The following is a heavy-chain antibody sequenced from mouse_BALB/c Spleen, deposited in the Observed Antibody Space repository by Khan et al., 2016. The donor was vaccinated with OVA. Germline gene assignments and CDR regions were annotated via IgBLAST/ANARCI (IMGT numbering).Heavy chain of an antibody. Sequence: VQLQQSGPELMKPGASVNISCKASGYTFTSYYIHWVKQSHEKSLEWIGYIDPFNGGTDYNRKFKGKATLTVDKSSSTAYMHLSSLTSEDSAVSYSVRGTFGYWGQGTLVTVSA. V-gene: IGHV1S135*01. CDR1: GYTFTSYY. CDR2: IDPFNGGT. D-gene: IGHD3-3*01. J-gene: IGHJ3*01. CDR3: VRGTFGY.